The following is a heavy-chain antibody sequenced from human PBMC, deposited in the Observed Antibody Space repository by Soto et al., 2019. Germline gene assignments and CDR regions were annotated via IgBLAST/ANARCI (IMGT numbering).Heavy chain of an antibody. CDR1: GLTFSNYA. Sequence: GGSLRLSCAASGLTFSNYAMNWVRQAPGTGLEWVSAISGSGARTYYADSVKGRFTISRDNSENTLYLQMNSLRAEDTAVYFCARSASVVLVPSSLGGNNWFDPWGQGT. CDR2: ISGSGART. V-gene: IGHV3-23*01. D-gene: IGHD2-2*01. J-gene: IGHJ5*02. CDR3: ARSASVVLVPSSLGGNNWFDP.